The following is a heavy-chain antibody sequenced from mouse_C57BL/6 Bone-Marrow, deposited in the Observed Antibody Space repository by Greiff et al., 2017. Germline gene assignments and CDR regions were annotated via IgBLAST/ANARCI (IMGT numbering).Heavy chain of an antibody. V-gene: IGHV1-4*01. CDR3: ARTTTGVPYYFDY. CDR2: INPSSGYT. Sequence: QVQLQQSGAELARPGASVKMSCKASGYTFTSYTMHWVKQRPGQGLEWIGYINPSSGYTKYNQKFKDKATLTADKSSCTAYMHLSSLTSEDSAVYYCARTTTGVPYYFDYWGQGTTLTVSS. CDR1: GYTFTSYT. D-gene: IGHD1-1*01. J-gene: IGHJ2*01.